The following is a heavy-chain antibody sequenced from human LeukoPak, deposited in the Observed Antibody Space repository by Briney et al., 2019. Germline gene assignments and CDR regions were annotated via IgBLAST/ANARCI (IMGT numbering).Heavy chain of an antibody. D-gene: IGHD5-18*01. J-gene: IGHJ3*02. V-gene: IGHV4/OR15-8*01. Sequence: SETLSLTCNVSGGSMSNIYYWGWIRQPPGKGLEWIGEINHSGSTNYNPSLKSRVTISVDTSKNQFSLKLSSVTAADTAVYYCARDKAAMVTDAFDIWGQGTMVTVSS. CDR2: INHSGST. CDR1: GGSMSNIYY. CDR3: ARDKAAMVTDAFDI.